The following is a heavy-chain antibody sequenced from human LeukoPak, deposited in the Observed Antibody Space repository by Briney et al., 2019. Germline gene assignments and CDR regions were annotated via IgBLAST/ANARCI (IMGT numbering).Heavy chain of an antibody. Sequence: TPSETLSLTCTVSGGSISTYYWSWIRQPPGKGLEWIGYIYYSGSTNYNPSLKSRVTISVDTSKNQFSLKLSSVTAADTAVYYCASTIAVAGTPYAFDIWGQGTMVTVSS. J-gene: IGHJ3*02. CDR3: ASTIAVAGTPYAFDI. CDR2: IYYSGST. CDR1: GGSISTYY. D-gene: IGHD6-19*01. V-gene: IGHV4-59*01.